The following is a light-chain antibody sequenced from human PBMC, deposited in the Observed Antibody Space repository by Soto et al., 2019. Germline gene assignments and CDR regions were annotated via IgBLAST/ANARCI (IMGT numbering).Light chain of an antibody. V-gene: IGLV2-14*01. CDR3: SSYTSSNTLYV. CDR1: SSDVGGYNY. Sequence: QSALTQPASVSGSPGQSITISCTGTSSDVGGYNYVSWYQQHPGKAPKLMIYDVSNRPSGVSNRFSGSKSGNTASLTISGLQAEDEADYYCSSYTSSNTLYVFGTGNKLTVL. J-gene: IGLJ1*01. CDR2: DVS.